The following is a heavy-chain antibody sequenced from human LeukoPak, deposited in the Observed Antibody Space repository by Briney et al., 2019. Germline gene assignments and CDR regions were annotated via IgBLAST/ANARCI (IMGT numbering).Heavy chain of an antibody. V-gene: IGHV4-31*03. J-gene: IGHJ4*02. CDR3: AGTRDGYKSLDY. CDR1: GGSISSGGYY. CDR2: MYYSGST. Sequence: SETLSLTCTVSGGSISSGGYYWSWIRQHPGKGLEWIGYMYYSGSTYQDPSLKSRVTISGDTSRNQFSLKLNSVTAADTAIYYCAGTRDGYKSLDYWGQGTLVIVSS. D-gene: IGHD5-24*01.